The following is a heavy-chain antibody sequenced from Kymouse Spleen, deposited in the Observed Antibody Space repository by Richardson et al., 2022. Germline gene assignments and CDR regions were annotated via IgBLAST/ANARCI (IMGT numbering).Heavy chain of an antibody. CDR3: ARHYYDSSGYYPYYYYGMDV. V-gene: IGHV4-34*01. J-gene: IGHJ6*02. CDR2: INHSGST. Sequence: QVQLQQWGAGLLKPSETLSLTCAVYGGSFSGYYWSWIRQPPGKGLEWIGEINHSGSTNYNPSLKSRVTISVDTSKNQFSLKLSSVTAADTAVYYCARHYYDSSGYYPYYYYGMDVWGQGTTVTVSS. D-gene: IGHD3-22*01. CDR1: GGSFSGYY.